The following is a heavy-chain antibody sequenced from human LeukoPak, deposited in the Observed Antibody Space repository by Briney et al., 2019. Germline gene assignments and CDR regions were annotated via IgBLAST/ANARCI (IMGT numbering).Heavy chain of an antibody. CDR3: TRAEGLGPGAHFDQ. CDR2: IPTSGISV. V-gene: IGHV3-11*01. Sequence: GGSLRLSCAASGFSFSRFYMSWVRHTPGKALEWISYIPTSGISVQYADSVRGRFTASRDDAMNSLHLQMDGLRVEDTAVYYCTRAEGLGPGAHFDQWGQGALVIVSS. CDR1: GFSFSRFY. J-gene: IGHJ4*02.